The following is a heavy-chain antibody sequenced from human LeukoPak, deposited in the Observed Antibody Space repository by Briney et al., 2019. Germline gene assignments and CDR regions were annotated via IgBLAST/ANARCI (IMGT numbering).Heavy chain of an antibody. D-gene: IGHD3-22*01. V-gene: IGHV3-7*01. Sequence: GGSLRLSCAASGFTLSSYWMSWVRQAPGKGLEWVANIKRDGSEEYYVDSVKGRFTVSRDNAKNSLYLQMNSLRAEDTAVYYCARVRYDGSGYYSISDYWGQGTLVTVSS. J-gene: IGHJ4*02. CDR1: GFTLSSYW. CDR2: IKRDGSEE. CDR3: ARVRYDGSGYYSISDY.